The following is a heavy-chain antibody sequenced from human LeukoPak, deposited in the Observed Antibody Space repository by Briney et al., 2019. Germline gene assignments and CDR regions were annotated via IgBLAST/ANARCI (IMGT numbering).Heavy chain of an antibody. D-gene: IGHD6-19*01. V-gene: IGHV3-48*03. CDR1: GFTFSSYE. J-gene: IGHJ4*02. Sequence: GGSLRLSCEDSGFTFSSYEMNWVRQAPGKGLEWIAYLSSSGRAFSYADSVKGRFTIARDNAKNSVYLEMSSLRAEDTGIYFCARDRLAVAGPEVYIDYWGQGTLVTVSS. CDR3: ARDRLAVAGPEVYIDY. CDR2: LSSSGRAF.